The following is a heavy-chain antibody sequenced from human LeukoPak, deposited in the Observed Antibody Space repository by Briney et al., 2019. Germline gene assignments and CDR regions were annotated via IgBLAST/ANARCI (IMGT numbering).Heavy chain of an antibody. J-gene: IGHJ3*02. CDR3: AKDYGVAFDI. CDR2: ISGSGGST. Sequence: PGGSLRPSCAASGFTFSSYAMSWVRQAPGKGLEWVLAISGSGGSTYYADSVKGRFTISRDNSKNTLYLQMNSLRAEDTAVYYCAKDYGVAFDIWGQGTMVTVSS. D-gene: IGHD4-17*01. V-gene: IGHV3-23*01. CDR1: GFTFSSYA.